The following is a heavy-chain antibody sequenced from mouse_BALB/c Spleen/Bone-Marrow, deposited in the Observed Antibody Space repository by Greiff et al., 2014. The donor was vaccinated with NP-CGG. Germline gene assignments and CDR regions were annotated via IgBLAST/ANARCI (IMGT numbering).Heavy chain of an antibody. CDR2: INPNNGGT. D-gene: IGHD4-1*01. CDR3: TRGRTWGFDY. J-gene: IGHJ2*01. Sequence: VKLMESGAELVKPGTSVKLSCKASGYTFTTYYMYWVKQRPGQGLEWIGEINPNNGGTNFKEKFKSKATLTVDKSSSTAYMQLSSLTSEDSAVYYCTRGRTWGFDYWGQGTTLTVSS. V-gene: IGHV1S81*02. CDR1: GYTFTTYY.